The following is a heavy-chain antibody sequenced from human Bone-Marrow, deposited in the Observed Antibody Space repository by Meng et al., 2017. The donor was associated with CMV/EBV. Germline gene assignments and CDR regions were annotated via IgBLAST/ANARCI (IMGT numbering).Heavy chain of an antibody. CDR2: FDPEDGET. CDR1: GYTFTSYG. J-gene: IGHJ6*02. V-gene: IGHV1-24*01. CDR3: ATRGLEDIVVVPAAIHYYGMDV. Sequence: ASVKVSCKASGYTFTSYGISWVRQAPGKGLEWMGGFDPEDGETIYAQKFQGRVTMTEDTSTDTAYMELSSLRSEDTAVYYCATRGLEDIVVVPAAIHYYGMDVWGQGTTVTV. D-gene: IGHD2-2*02.